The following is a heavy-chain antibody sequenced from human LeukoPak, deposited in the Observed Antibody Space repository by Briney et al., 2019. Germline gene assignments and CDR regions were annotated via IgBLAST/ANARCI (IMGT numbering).Heavy chain of an antibody. Sequence: ASVKVSCKASGYTFTGHYMHWVRQAPGQGLEWMGWINPNSGGTNYAQKFQGRVTMTRDTSISTAYMELSRLRSDDTAVYYCARVTSKARDYYAAAFDIWGQGTMVTVSS. D-gene: IGHD3-10*01. CDR2: INPNSGGT. CDR3: ARVTSKARDYYAAAFDI. CDR1: GYTFTGHY. J-gene: IGHJ3*02. V-gene: IGHV1-2*02.